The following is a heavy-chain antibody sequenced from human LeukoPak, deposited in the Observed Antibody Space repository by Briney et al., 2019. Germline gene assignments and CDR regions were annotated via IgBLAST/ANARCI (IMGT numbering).Heavy chain of an antibody. CDR1: GGSISSYY. V-gene: IGHV4-59*01. Sequence: PSETLSLTCTVSGGSISSYYWSWIRQPPGKGLEWIGYIYYSGSTNYNPSLKSRATISVDTSKNQFSLKLSSVTAADTAVYYCARSHFYGSGSYLDYWGQGTLVTVSS. J-gene: IGHJ4*02. CDR2: IYYSGST. CDR3: ARSHFYGSGSYLDY. D-gene: IGHD3-10*01.